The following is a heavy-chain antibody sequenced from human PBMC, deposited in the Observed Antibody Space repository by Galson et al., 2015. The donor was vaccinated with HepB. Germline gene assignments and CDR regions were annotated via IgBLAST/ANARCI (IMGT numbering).Heavy chain of an antibody. Sequence: SLRLSCAASGFTFSSYGMHWVRQAPGKGLEWVAVIWYDGSNKYYADSVKGRFTISRDNSKNTLYLQMNSLRAEDTAVYYCARAPRRQGYFDYWGQGTLVTVSS. J-gene: IGHJ4*02. CDR3: ARAPRRQGYFDY. V-gene: IGHV3-33*01. CDR1: GFTFSSYG. CDR2: IWYDGSNK.